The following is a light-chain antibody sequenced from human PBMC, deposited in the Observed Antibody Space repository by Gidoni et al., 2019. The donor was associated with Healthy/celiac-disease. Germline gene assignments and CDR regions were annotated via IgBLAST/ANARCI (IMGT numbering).Light chain of an antibody. Sequence: DIQMTQSPSTLSASVGDRVTITRRASQSSSSWLAWYQLKPGKAPKLLIYKASSLESGVPSRFSGSGSGTEFTLTISSLPPDVFATYYCQQYNSYPLTFGGGTKVEIK. V-gene: IGKV1-5*03. J-gene: IGKJ4*01. CDR1: QSSSSW. CDR3: QQYNSYPLT. CDR2: KAS.